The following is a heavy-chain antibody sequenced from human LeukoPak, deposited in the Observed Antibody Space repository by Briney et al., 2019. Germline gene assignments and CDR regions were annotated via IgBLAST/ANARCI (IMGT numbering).Heavy chain of an antibody. D-gene: IGHD3-10*01. V-gene: IGHV3-64D*06. CDR1: GFTFSGYA. J-gene: IGHJ4*02. Sequence: PGGSLRLSCAASGFTFSGYAMSWVRQAPGRGLEYVSAISSNGGSTYYADSVKGRFTISRDNSKNTLYLQMSSLRAEDTAVYYCVKDGSGSYYTYYFDYWGQGTLVTVSS. CDR2: ISSNGGST. CDR3: VKDGSGSYYTYYFDY.